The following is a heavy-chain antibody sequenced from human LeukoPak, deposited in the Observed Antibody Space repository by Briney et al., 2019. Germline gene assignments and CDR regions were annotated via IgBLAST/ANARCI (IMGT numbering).Heavy chain of an antibody. D-gene: IGHD3-3*01. CDR2: VFDSGGT. V-gene: IGHV4-59*01. J-gene: IGHJ4*02. CDR3: ARDSVPDAFGVVIIGS. Sequence: SETLSLTCTVSGGSISNYWWSWIRQPPGKGLEWIGYVFDSGGTNYNPSLKSRVTISVDTSKKQFSLKLSSVTAADTAVYYCARDSVPDAFGVVIIGSWGQGTLVTVSS. CDR1: GGSISNYW.